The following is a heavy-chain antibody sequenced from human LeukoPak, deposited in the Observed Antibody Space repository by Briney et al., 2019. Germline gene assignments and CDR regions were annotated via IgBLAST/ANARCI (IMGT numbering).Heavy chain of an antibody. CDR3: ARGRLGYCSGGSCYSLTWYYYGMDV. CDR1: GGSFSGYY. V-gene: IGHV4-34*01. CDR2: INHSGST. D-gene: IGHD2-15*01. J-gene: IGHJ6*02. Sequence: SETLSVTCAVYGGSFSGYYWSWIRQPPGKGLEWIGEINHSGSTNYNPSLKSRVTISVDTSKNQFSLKLSSVTAADTAVYYCARGRLGYCSGGSCYSLTWYYYGMDVWGQGTTVTVSS.